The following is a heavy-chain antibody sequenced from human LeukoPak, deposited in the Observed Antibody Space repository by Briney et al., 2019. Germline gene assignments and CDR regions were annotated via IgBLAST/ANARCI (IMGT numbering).Heavy chain of an antibody. CDR1: GGSISSYY. J-gene: IGHJ4*02. Sequence: SETLSLTCTVSGGSISSYYWSWIRQPPGKGLEWIGYIYYSGSTYYNPSLKSRVSMSQDTSKNQFSLKLTTVTAADTAVYYCARSYWLIYFDSWGQGTLVTVSS. CDR2: IYYSGST. CDR3: ARSYWLIYFDS. V-gene: IGHV4-59*04. D-gene: IGHD3-22*01.